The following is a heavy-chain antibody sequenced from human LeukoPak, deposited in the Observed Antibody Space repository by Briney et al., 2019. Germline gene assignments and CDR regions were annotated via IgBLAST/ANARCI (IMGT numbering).Heavy chain of an antibody. V-gene: IGHV1-69*13. J-gene: IGHJ4*02. D-gene: IGHD3-22*01. CDR2: IIPIFGTA. CDR1: GGTFSSYA. CDR3: ARDLYDSSGYYYAPFDY. Sequence: SVKVSCKASGGTFSSYAISWVRQAPGQGLEWMGGIIPIFGTANYAQKFQGRVTITADESTSTAYMELSSLRPEDTAVYYCARDLYDSSGYYYAPFDYWGQGTLVTVSS.